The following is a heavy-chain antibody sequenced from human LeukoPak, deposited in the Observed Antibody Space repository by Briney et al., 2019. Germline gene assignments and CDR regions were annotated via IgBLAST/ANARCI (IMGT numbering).Heavy chain of an antibody. Sequence: PGGSLRLSCAASGCTFSSYMNWVRQAPGKGLEWVSSISSTSSYIYYADSVKGRFTISRDNAKNSLYLQMNSMRADDTDVYYCARGQSRYFDWYLGFFDYWGQGTLVTVSS. CDR3: ARGQSRYFDWYLGFFDY. V-gene: IGHV3-21*01. D-gene: IGHD3-9*01. CDR1: GCTFSSY. CDR2: ISSTSSYI. J-gene: IGHJ4*02.